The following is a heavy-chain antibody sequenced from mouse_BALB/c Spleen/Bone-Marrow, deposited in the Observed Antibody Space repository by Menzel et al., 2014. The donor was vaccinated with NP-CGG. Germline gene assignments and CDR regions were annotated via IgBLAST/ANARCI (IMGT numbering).Heavy chain of an antibody. CDR3: TRSGTSWLRRSWYFDV. CDR1: GYTFASYY. V-gene: IGHV1S81*02. CDR2: INPSNGGT. Sequence: VQVVESGPELVKPGASVKMSCKASGYTFASYYTYWVKQRPGQGLEWIGEINPSNGGTNFNEKFKSKATLTVDKSSSTAYMQLSSLTSEDSAVYYCTRSGTSWLRRSWYFDVWGAGTTVTVSS. J-gene: IGHJ1*01. D-gene: IGHD2-2*01.